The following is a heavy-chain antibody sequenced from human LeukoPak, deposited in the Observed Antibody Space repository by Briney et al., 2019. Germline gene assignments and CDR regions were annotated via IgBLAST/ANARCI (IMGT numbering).Heavy chain of an antibody. D-gene: IGHD1-26*01. V-gene: IGHV1-46*01. CDR3: ARDGSGNAFDI. CDR1: GCTFTSYY. Sequence: ASVKVSCKASGCTFTSYYMHWVRQAPGQGLEWMGIINPSGGSTSYAQKFQGRVTMTRDTSTSTVYMELSSLRSEDTAVYYCARDGSGNAFDIWGQGTMVTVSS. CDR2: INPSGGST. J-gene: IGHJ3*02.